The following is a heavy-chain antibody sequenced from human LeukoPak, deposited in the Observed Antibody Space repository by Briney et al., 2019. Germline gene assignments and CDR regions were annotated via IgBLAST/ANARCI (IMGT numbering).Heavy chain of an antibody. Sequence: GSLRLSCAASGFTFSSYAMHWVRQAPGKGLEWVAVISYDGSNKYYADSVKGRFTISRDNSKNTLYLQMNSLRAEDTAVYYCARSWAVTMVRGVDYWGQEPWSPSPQ. V-gene: IGHV3-30*04. D-gene: IGHD3-10*01. CDR3: ARSWAVTMVRGVDY. CDR1: GFTFSSYA. J-gene: IGHJ4*01. CDR2: ISYDGSNK.